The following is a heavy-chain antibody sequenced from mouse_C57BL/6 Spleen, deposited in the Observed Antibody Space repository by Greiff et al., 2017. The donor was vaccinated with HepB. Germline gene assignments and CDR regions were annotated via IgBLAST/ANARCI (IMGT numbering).Heavy chain of an antibody. Sequence: QVQRKESGAELARPGASVKLSCKASGYTFTSYGISWVKQRTGQGLEWIGEIYPRSGNTYYNEKFKGKATLTADKSSSTAYMELRSLTSEDSAVYFCARDDYGGSRAMDYWGQGTSVTVSS. CDR1: GYTFTSYG. J-gene: IGHJ4*01. D-gene: IGHD2-4*01. CDR3: ARDDYGGSRAMDY. V-gene: IGHV1-81*01. CDR2: IYPRSGNT.